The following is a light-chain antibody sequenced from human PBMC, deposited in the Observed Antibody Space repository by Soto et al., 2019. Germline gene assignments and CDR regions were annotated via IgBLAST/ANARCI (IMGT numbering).Light chain of an antibody. CDR3: SSSAGNTHLV. Sequence: QSALTQPPSASGSPGQSVTISCTGTSSDVGGYNYVSWYQQHPGKAPKLMISEVSKRPSGVPDRFSGSKSGNTASLTVSGLQAEDEDDYYCSSSAGNTHLVFGGGTKLTVL. J-gene: IGLJ2*01. CDR1: SSDVGGYNY. V-gene: IGLV2-8*01. CDR2: EVS.